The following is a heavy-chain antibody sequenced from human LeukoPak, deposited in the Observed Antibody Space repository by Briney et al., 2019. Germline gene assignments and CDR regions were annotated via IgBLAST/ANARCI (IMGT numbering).Heavy chain of an antibody. CDR2: INPNSGGT. J-gene: IGHJ5*02. Sequence: GASVKVSCKASGYTFTGYYMHWVRQAPGQGLEWMGWINPNSGGTIYAQKFQGRVTMTRDTSISTAYMELSRLRSDDTAVYYCARGIGQPPQNWFDPWGQGTLVTVSS. D-gene: IGHD2-15*01. V-gene: IGHV1-2*02. CDR1: GYTFTGYY. CDR3: ARGIGQPPQNWFDP.